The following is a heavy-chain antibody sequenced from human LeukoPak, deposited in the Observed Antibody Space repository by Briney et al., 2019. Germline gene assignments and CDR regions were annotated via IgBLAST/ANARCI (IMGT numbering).Heavy chain of an antibody. CDR2: INGRGDNT. V-gene: IGHV3-23*01. Sequence: GGSLRLSCAASGFTFSSYAMNWVRQAPGKGLEWVSAINGRGDNTYYANSVKGRFTISRDNSKSTLFLQMNSLRAEDTAIYYCAKDRVSPGFNLFDPWGQGTLVTVSS. CDR3: AKDRVSPGFNLFDP. D-gene: IGHD2/OR15-2a*01. J-gene: IGHJ5*02. CDR1: GFTFSSYA.